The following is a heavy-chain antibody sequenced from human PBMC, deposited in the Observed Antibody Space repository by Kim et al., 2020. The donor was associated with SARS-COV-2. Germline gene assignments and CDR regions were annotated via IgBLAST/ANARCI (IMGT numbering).Heavy chain of an antibody. V-gene: IGHV3-21*01. CDR3: ARDIGGYYGSGSELYYFDH. Sequence: GGSLRLSCAASGFTFSSYSMNWVRQAPGKGLEWVSSISSSSSYIYYADSVKGRFTISRDNAKNSLYLQMNSLRAEDTAVYYCARDIGGYYGSGSELYYFDHWGQGTLVTVSS. D-gene: IGHD3-10*01. CDR1: GFTFSSYS. CDR2: ISSSSSYI. J-gene: IGHJ4*02.